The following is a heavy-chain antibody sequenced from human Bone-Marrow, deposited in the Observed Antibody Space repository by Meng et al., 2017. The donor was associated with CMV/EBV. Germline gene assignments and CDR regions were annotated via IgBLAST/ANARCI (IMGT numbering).Heavy chain of an antibody. CDR2: INHSGST. D-gene: IGHD3-10*01. CDR3: ARVRGIWFSPFDY. V-gene: IGHV4-34*01. CDR1: GGSLSGYY. J-gene: IGHJ4*02. Sequence: SETLSLTCAVYGGSLSGYYWSWIRQPPGKGLEWIGEINHSGSTNYNPSLKSRVTISVDTSKNQFSLKLSFVTAADTAVYYCARVRGIWFSPFDYWGEGTLVTVSS.